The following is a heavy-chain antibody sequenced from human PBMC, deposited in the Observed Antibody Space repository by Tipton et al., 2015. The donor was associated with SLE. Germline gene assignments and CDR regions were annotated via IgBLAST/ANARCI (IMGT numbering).Heavy chain of an antibody. CDR1: GFTVSSNY. CDR3: ARDSPGGAAAGNDAFDI. J-gene: IGHJ3*02. CDR2: IYSGGST. Sequence: AVSGFTVSSNYMSWVRQAPGKGLEWVSVIYSGGSTYYADSVKGRFTISRDNSKNTLYLQMNSLRAEDTAVYYCARDSPGGAAAGNDAFDIWGQGTMVTVSS. D-gene: IGHD6-13*01. V-gene: IGHV3-53*05.